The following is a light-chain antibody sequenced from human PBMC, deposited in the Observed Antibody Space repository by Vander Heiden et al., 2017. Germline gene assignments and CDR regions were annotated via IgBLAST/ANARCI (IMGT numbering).Light chain of an antibody. CDR2: DGS. V-gene: IGKV3-15*01. Sequence: EIVMTQSPDTLSVYSGEGATVSCRPSQNTSHKLAWYQHKPGQAPRLLIYDGSTRATGTPARFSGTGSGTEFTLTISNLQSEDFAIYYCQQYDNWPPLTFGGGTKVDIK. J-gene: IGKJ4*01. CDR3: QQYDNWPPLT. CDR1: QNTSHK.